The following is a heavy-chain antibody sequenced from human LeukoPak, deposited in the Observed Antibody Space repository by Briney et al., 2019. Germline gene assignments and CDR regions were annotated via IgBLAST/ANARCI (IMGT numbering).Heavy chain of an antibody. CDR1: GYTFTNYW. D-gene: IGHD3-22*01. Sequence: GGSLKISCKGSGYTFTNYWIGWVRQMPGKGLEWMGITYPGDSDTRYSPSFQGQVTISADKSISTAYLQWSSLKASDTAMYYCARRVSDSSGYSGYYFDYWGQGTLVTVSS. CDR2: TYPGDSDT. CDR3: ARRVSDSSGYSGYYFDY. J-gene: IGHJ4*02. V-gene: IGHV5-51*01.